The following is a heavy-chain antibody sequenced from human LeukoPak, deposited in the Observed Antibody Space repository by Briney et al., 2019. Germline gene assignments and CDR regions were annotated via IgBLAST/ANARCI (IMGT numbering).Heavy chain of an antibody. V-gene: IGHV1-2*02. J-gene: IGHJ4*02. CDR1: GDTFIGYY. D-gene: IGHD1-26*01. CDR2: INPNSGAT. Sequence: ASVKVSCKASGDTFIGYYMHWVRQAPGQGLEWMGWINPNSGATNYAQKFQGRVTMTRDTSISTAYMDLSRLRSDDTAVYFCARYSILGATGGFDSWGQGTLVTVSS. CDR3: ARYSILGATGGFDS.